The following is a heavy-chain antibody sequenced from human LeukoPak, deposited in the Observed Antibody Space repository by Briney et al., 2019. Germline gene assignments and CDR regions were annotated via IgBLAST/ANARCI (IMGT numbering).Heavy chain of an antibody. CDR3: ARDDCSGGSCYSDY. V-gene: IGHV1-18*01. J-gene: IGHJ4*02. D-gene: IGHD2-15*01. Sequence: ASVKVSCKASGYTFTSYGISWVRQAPGQGLEWMGWISANDGNTDYPQKLQGRVTMTTDTSTSTAYMGLRSLRSDDTAVYYCARDDCSGGSCYSDYWGQGTLVTVSS. CDR2: ISANDGNT. CDR1: GYTFTSYG.